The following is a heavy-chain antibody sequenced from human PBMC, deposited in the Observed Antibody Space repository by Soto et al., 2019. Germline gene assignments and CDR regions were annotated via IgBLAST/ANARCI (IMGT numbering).Heavy chain of an antibody. CDR1: GYTFTSYG. CDR2: ISAYNGNT. CDR3: AKERGYSYGYDY. V-gene: IGHV1-18*01. J-gene: IGHJ4*02. D-gene: IGHD5-18*01. Sequence: SVKPTCKDSGYTFTSYGISWVQQATGQGLEWMGWISAYNGNTNYAQKLQGRVTMTTDTSTSTAYMELRSLRSDDTAVYYCAKERGYSYGYDYWGQATLVSV.